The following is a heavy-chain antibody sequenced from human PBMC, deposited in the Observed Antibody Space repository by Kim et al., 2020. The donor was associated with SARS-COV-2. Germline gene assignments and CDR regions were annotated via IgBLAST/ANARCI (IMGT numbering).Heavy chain of an antibody. D-gene: IGHD3-22*01. J-gene: IGHJ4*02. Sequence: SVKGRFAISRDNAKNSLYLQMNSLRAEDTAVYYCARDRSIYYYDSSGYSFWGQGTLVTVSS. V-gene: IGHV3-48*03. CDR3: ARDRSIYYYDSSGYSF.